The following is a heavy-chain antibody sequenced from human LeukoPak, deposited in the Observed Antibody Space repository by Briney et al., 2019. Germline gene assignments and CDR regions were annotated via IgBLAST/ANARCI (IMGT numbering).Heavy chain of an antibody. J-gene: IGHJ4*02. V-gene: IGHV1-69*13. CDR3: ARGGFRYDIVTGRRTNPPDY. Sequence: SVKVSCKASGGTFSSYAISWVRQAPGQGLEWMGGIIPIFGTANYAQKFQGRVTITADESTSTAYMELSSLRSEDTAVYYCARGGFRYDIVTGRRTNPPDYWGQGTLVTVSS. CDR1: GGTFSSYA. D-gene: IGHD3-9*01. CDR2: IIPIFGTA.